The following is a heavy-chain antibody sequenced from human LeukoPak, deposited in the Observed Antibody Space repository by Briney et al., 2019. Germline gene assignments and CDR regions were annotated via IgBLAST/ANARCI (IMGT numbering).Heavy chain of an antibody. CDR3: ARVMVRGVGAYWYFDL. V-gene: IGHV3-74*01. Sequence: PGGSLRLSCAASGFTFSNYWMHWVRQAPGKGLVWVSRITTDGSSTLYADSVKGRFTISRDNAKNTLYLQMNSLRAEDTAVNYCARVMVRGVGAYWYFDLWGRGTLVTVSS. D-gene: IGHD3-10*01. CDR2: ITTDGSST. CDR1: GFTFSNYW. J-gene: IGHJ2*01.